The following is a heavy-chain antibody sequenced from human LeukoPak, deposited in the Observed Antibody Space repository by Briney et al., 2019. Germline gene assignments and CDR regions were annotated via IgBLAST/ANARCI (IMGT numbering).Heavy chain of an antibody. CDR1: DCDFSNHT. CDR2: TSISGTKT. J-gene: IGHJ4*02. Sequence: GGSLRLSCEASDCDFSNHTKTWVREAPGKGLEWLSATSISGTKTYYGDSVKGRFFISRDNSKNTLYLHMNSLRVGDTGIYYCANEIRPNDYWGQGTLVTVAS. V-gene: IGHV3-23*01. CDR3: ANEIRPNDY. D-gene: IGHD4-17*01.